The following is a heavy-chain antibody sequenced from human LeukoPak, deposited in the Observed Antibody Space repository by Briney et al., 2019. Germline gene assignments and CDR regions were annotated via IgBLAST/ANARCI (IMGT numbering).Heavy chain of an antibody. CDR2: ISTSSSFL. CDR1: GFTFSRYW. V-gene: IGHV3-21*01. J-gene: IGHJ3*02. D-gene: IGHD6-19*01. CDR3: ARGRVGQWLVDAFDI. Sequence: GGSLRLSCAASGFTFSRYWMHWVRQAPGKGLVWVSSISTSSSFLYYADSVKGRFTISRDNAKNSLYLQMNSLRDEDTAVYYCARGRVGQWLVDAFDIWGQGTMVTVSS.